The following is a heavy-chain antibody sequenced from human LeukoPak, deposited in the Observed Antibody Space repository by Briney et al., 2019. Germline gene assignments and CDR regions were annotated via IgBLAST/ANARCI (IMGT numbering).Heavy chain of an antibody. CDR1: GGSISSGDYY. CDR2: IYYSGST. CDR3: AREEVYYYMDV. Sequence: SETLSLTCSVSGGSISSGDYYWSWIHQPPGKGLEWIGYIYYSGSTYYNPSLKSRITISVDTSKNQFSLKLSSVTAADTAVYYCAREEVYYYMDVWGKGTTVTVSS. J-gene: IGHJ6*03. V-gene: IGHV4-30-4*08.